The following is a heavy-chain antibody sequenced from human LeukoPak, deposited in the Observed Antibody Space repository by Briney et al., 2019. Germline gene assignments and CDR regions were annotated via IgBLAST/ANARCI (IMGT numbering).Heavy chain of an antibody. V-gene: IGHV4-39*02. CDR2: IRYSGRT. CDR1: GGSISSNTYY. CDR3: AREFNGSPDY. J-gene: IGHJ4*02. D-gene: IGHD6-25*01. Sequence: SEILSLTCTVSGGSISSNTYYWSWIRQAPGKGLEWIGSIRYSGRTYYKPSLKSRVTLSVDTPKNQLLLNLRSVTAADTAMYYCAREFNGSPDYLGQGTLVTVSS.